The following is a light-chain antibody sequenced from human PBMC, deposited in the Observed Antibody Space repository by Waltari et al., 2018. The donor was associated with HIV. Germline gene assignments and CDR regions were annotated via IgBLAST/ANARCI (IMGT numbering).Light chain of an antibody. CDR2: DVS. V-gene: IGLV2-14*03. Sequence: QSALTQSASVSGSPGQSITISCPGTSSDVGLYNYFSWYQQHPGKAPKLLIYDVSNRPSGVSDRFSGSKSGNTASLTISGLQAEDEADYYCSSYTSSGTLVFGGGTKLTVL. J-gene: IGLJ3*02. CDR3: SSYTSSGTLV. CDR1: SSDVGLYNY.